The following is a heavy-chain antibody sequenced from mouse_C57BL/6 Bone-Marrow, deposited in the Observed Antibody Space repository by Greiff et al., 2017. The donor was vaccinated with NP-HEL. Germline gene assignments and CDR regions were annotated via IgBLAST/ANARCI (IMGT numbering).Heavy chain of an antibody. CDR2: IYPGDGDT. Sequence: QVQLQQSGPELVKPGASVKISCKASGYAFSSSWMNWVKQRPGQGLEWIGRIYPGDGDTNYNGKFKGKATLTADKSSSTAYMQLSSLTSEDSAVYFCARVTTDYWGQGTTLTVSS. V-gene: IGHV1-82*01. CDR1: GYAFSSSW. J-gene: IGHJ2*01. CDR3: ARVTTDY. D-gene: IGHD2-3*01.